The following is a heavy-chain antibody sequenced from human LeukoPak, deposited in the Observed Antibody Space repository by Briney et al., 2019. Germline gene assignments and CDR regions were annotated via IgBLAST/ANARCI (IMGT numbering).Heavy chain of an antibody. J-gene: IGHJ6*02. CDR3: ARDKSRGPAAGMYTMDV. CDR1: GFTFSSYD. D-gene: IGHD2-2*01. V-gene: IGHV3-13*01. Sequence: GGSLRLSCAASGFTFSSYDMYWVRQATGKGLEWVSAIGTAGDTYYPGSVKGRFTISRENAKNSLYLQMNSLRAGDTAVYYCARDKSRGPAAGMYTMDVWGQGTTVTVSS. CDR2: IGTAGDT.